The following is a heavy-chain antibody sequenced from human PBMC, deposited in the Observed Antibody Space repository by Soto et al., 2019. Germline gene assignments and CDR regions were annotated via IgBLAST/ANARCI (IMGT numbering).Heavy chain of an antibody. CDR2: ISAYNGNT. CDR1: GYTFTSYG. Sequence: ASVKVSCKASGYTFTSYGIGWVRQAPGQGLEWMGWISAYNGNTNYAQKLQGRVTMTTDTSTSTAYMDLRSLRSDDTAVYYCARVAYCGGDCYSEVDYWGQGTLVTVSS. J-gene: IGHJ4*02. CDR3: ARVAYCGGDCYSEVDY. D-gene: IGHD2-21*02. V-gene: IGHV1-18*04.